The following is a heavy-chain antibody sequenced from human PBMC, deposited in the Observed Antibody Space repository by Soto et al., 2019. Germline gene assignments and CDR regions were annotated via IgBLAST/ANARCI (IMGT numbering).Heavy chain of an antibody. CDR2: ISGSGGST. Sequence: EVQLLESGGGLVQPGGSLRLSCAASGFTFSSYAMSWVRQAPGKGLAWVSAISGSGGSTYYADSVKGRFTISRDNSKNTLYLQMNSLRAEDTAVYYCATSITIFGVVRYYFDYWGQGTLVTVSS. CDR3: ATSITIFGVVRYYFDY. D-gene: IGHD3-3*01. V-gene: IGHV3-23*01. J-gene: IGHJ4*02. CDR1: GFTFSSYA.